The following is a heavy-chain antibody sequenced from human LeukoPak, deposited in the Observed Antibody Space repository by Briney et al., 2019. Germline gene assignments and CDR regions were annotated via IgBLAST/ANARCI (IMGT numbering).Heavy chain of an antibody. J-gene: IGHJ4*02. V-gene: IGHV3-23*01. D-gene: IGHD1-1*01. CDR1: GFNVGSYA. CDR3: AKDHFTTGWPAFDH. Sequence: GGSLRLSCAASGFNVGSYAMSWVRQAPGKGLEWISSVINNYDGTFYADAVKGRFIISRDRSTSTLHLQMNSLTAEDTAVYFCAKDHFTTGWPAFDHWGQGVLVTVSS. CDR2: VINNYDGT.